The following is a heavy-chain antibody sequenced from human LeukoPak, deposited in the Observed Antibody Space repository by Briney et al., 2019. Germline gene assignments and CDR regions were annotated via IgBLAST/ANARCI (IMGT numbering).Heavy chain of an antibody. Sequence: PGGSLRLSCAASGFTFDDYGMSWVRQAPGKGLEWVSGINWNGGRTGYADSVKGRFTISRDNAKNSLYLQMNSLRAEDTALYHCARDKTYSSSWYRGRYYYMDVWGKGTTVTISS. CDR3: ARDKTYSSSWYRGRYYYMDV. D-gene: IGHD6-13*01. CDR2: INWNGGRT. V-gene: IGHV3-20*01. J-gene: IGHJ6*03. CDR1: GFTFDDYG.